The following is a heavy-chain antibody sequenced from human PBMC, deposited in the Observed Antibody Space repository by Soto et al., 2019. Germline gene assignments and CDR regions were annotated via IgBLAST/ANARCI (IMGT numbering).Heavy chain of an antibody. CDR1: GFTFSSYS. J-gene: IGHJ4*02. CDR2: ISWNSGRK. CDR3: AKDQDDYASGSYPDY. V-gene: IGHV3-9*01. Sequence: PGGSLRLSCAASGFTFSSYSMNWVRQAPGKGLEWVSSISWNSGRKVYADSVKGRFTVSRDNAKNSLYLQRNSLRHEETAIYYCAKDQDDYASGSYPDYWGQGTLVTVSS. D-gene: IGHD3-10*01.